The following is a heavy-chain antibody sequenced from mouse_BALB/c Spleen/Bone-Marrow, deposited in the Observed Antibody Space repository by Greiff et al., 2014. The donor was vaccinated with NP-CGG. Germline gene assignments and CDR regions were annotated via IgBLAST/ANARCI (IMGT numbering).Heavy chain of an antibody. V-gene: IGHV1S22*01. J-gene: IGHJ2*01. CDR3: TSWDY. CDR2: IYPGSGST. Sequence: LMESGSELVRPGASVKLSCKASGYTFTSYWMHWVKQRHGQGLEWIGNIYPGSGSTNYDEKFKSKGTLTVDTSSSTAYMHLSCLTSEDSAVYYCTSWDYWGQGTTLTVSS. CDR1: GYTFTSYW.